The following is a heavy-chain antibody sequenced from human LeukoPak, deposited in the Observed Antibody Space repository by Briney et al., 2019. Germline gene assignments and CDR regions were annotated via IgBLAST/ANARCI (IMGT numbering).Heavy chain of an antibody. CDR2: VYRSGST. V-gene: IGHV4-38-2*02. CDR1: GYSITTGYY. J-gene: IGHJ6*02. Sequence: SETLSLTCTVSGYSITTGYYWAWIRQPPGKGLEWIGSVYRSGSTYYNSSLKSRVTISVETSKNQFSLKLSSVTAADTAVYYCARDGSYGMDVWGQGTSVTVSS. CDR3: ARDGSYGMDV.